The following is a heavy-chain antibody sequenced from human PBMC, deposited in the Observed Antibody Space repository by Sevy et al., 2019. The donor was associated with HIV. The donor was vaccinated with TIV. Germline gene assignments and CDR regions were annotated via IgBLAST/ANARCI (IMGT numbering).Heavy chain of an antibody. CDR3: ARDWGNGLDY. D-gene: IGHD3-16*01. CDR1: GFTFDNYG. Sequence: GGSLRLSCAASGFTFDNYGMTWVRQAPGKGLEWVSGINWNGGDTGYADSMKGRFTISRDNAKDSLYLQMNSLGAEDTALYYCARDWGNGLDYWGQGTLVTVSS. V-gene: IGHV3-20*04. CDR2: INWNGGDT. J-gene: IGHJ4*02.